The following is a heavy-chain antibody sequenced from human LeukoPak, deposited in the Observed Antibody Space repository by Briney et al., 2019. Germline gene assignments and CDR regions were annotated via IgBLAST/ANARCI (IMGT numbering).Heavy chain of an antibody. J-gene: IGHJ4*02. D-gene: IGHD3-9*01. V-gene: IGHV1-2*02. CDR3: ARRHTILRYFDWLLGPFDY. CDR2: INPNSGGT. CDR1: GYTFTGYY. Sequence: ASVKVSCKASGYTFTGYYRHWVRQAPGQGLEWMGWINPNSGGTNYAQKFQGRVTMTRDTSISTAYMELSRLRSDDTAVYYCARRHTILRYFDWLLGPFDYWGQGTLVTVSS.